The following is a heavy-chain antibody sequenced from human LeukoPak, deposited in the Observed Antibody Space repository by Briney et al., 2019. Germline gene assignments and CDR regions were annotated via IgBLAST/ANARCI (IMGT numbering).Heavy chain of an antibody. CDR3: ARGRIAVALYYGMDV. CDR2: IGGSGGRT. V-gene: IGHV3-23*01. CDR1: GFTCRSHA. Sequence: PGGSLRLSCSATGFTCRSHAMNRHRPAPGQGREWGSGIGGSGGRTYYADSVTGRFTISRDNSKNTVYLQMNSLRAADTAVYYCARGRIAVALYYGMDVWGHGTTVTVFS. D-gene: IGHD6-19*01. J-gene: IGHJ6*02.